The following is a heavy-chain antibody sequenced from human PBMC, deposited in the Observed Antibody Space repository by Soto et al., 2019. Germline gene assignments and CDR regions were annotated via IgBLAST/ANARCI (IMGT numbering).Heavy chain of an antibody. CDR2: INQSGST. Sequence: QVQLQQWGAGLLKPSETLSLICAVYGGSFSGYYWSWIRQPPGKGLEWIGEINQSGSTNYNPSLKSRVTISVDTAKDRFTLKLGSVTAADTAVYYCARGRDIVDTLRVLGMDGWGQGTTVTVSS. CDR3: ARGRDIVDTLRVLGMDG. D-gene: IGHD5-12*01. V-gene: IGHV4-34*01. CDR1: GGSFSGYY. J-gene: IGHJ6*02.